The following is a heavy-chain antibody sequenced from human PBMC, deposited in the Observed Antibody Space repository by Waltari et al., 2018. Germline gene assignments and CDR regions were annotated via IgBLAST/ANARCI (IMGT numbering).Heavy chain of an antibody. V-gene: IGHV4-38-2*01. CDR1: GYSISSGYY. CDR3: ARRKNALDY. Sequence: QVQLQESGPGLVKPSETLSLTCAVSGYSISSGYYWGWIRQPPGKGLEWIGSIYHSGSTYYNPSLKSRVTISVDTSKNQFSLKLSSVTPEDTAVYYCARRKNALDYWGQGTLVTVSS. D-gene: IGHD1-1*01. CDR2: IYHSGST. J-gene: IGHJ4*02.